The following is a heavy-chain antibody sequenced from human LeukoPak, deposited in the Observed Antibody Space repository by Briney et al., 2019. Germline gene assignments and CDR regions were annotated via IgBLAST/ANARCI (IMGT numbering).Heavy chain of an antibody. CDR1: GGSISSSSYY. J-gene: IGHJ5*02. CDR2: IYYSGST. CDR3: ARVGYYYDSTWFDP. V-gene: IGHV4-39*07. D-gene: IGHD3-22*01. Sequence: PSETLSLTCTVSGGSISSSSYYWGWIRQPPGKGLEWIGSIYYSGSTYYNPSLKSRVTISVDTSKNQFSMELSSVTAADTAVYYCARVGYYYDSTWFDPWGQGTLVTVSS.